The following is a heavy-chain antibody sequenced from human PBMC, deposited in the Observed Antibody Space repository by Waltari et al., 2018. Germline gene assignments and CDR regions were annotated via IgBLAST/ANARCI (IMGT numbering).Heavy chain of an antibody. Sequence: EVQLVESGGGLVQPGGSLRLSCAASGFTFSSYEMNWVRQAPGKGLEWVSYISSSGSTIYYADSVKGRFTISRDNAKNSLYLQMNSLRAEDTAVYYCARSKGGYIVVVPAATLFDYWGQGTLVTVSS. CDR3: ARSKGGYIVVVPAATLFDY. CDR1: GFTFSSYE. D-gene: IGHD2-2*01. V-gene: IGHV3-48*03. CDR2: ISSSGSTI. J-gene: IGHJ4*02.